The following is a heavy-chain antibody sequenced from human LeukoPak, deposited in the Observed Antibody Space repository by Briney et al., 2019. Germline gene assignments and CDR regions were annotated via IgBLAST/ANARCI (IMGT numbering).Heavy chain of an antibody. CDR1: GGSFSGYS. J-gene: IGHJ6*02. V-gene: IGHV4-30-2*01. Sequence: ASETLSLTCAVYGGSFSGYSWSWIRQPPGKGLEWIGYIYHSGSTYYNPSLKSRVTISVDRSKNQFSLKLSSVTAADTAVYYCARVNMIEYYYGLDVWGQGTTVTVSS. CDR2: IYHSGST. D-gene: IGHD3-22*01. CDR3: ARVNMIEYYYGLDV.